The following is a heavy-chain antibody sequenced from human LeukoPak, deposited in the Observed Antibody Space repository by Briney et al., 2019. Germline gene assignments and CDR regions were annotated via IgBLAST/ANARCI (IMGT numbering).Heavy chain of an antibody. Sequence: SETLSLTRTVSGGSISSYYWSWIRQPPGKGLEWIGYIYYSGSTNYNPSLKSRVTISVDTSKNQFSLKLSSVTAADTAVYYCARGYYDSSGYYSGFDYWGQGTLVTVSS. D-gene: IGHD3-22*01. V-gene: IGHV4-59*01. CDR2: IYYSGST. J-gene: IGHJ4*02. CDR3: ARGYYDSSGYYSGFDY. CDR1: GGSISSYY.